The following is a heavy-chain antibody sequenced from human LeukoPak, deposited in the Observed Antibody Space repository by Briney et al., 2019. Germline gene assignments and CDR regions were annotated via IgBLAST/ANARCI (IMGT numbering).Heavy chain of an antibody. CDR2: IYYSGST. D-gene: IGHD2-2*01. J-gene: IGHJ4*02. V-gene: IGHV4-59*01. CDR1: GGSISSYY. Sequence: SETLSLTCTVSGGSISSYYWSWIRQPPGKGLEWIGYIYYSGSTNYNPSLKSRVTISVDTSKNQFSLKLSSVTAADTAVYYCAGDHRDQYYFDYWGQGTLVTVSS. CDR3: AGDHRDQYYFDY.